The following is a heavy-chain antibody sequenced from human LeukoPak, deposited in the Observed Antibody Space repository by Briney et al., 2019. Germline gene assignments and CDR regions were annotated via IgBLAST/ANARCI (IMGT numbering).Heavy chain of an antibody. Sequence: QPGGSLRLSCAASGFNVDDYAMHWVRQAPGKGLEWVSAITGDGRSTHYADSVKGRFTISRDNNKNSLYLQMNSLRPEDTALYYCVKEGGSLDYWGQGTLVTVSS. J-gene: IGHJ4*02. CDR2: ITGDGRST. V-gene: IGHV3-43*02. CDR1: GFNVDDYA. D-gene: IGHD1-26*01. CDR3: VKEGGSLDY.